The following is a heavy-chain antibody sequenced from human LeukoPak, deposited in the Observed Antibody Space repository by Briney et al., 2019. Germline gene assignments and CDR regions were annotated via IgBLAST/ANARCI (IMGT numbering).Heavy chain of an antibody. Sequence: GGSLRLPCAASGFTFTNYGMHWVRQAPGKGLEWAAVISYDGRNKYYTDSVKGRFTISRDNSKNTLYLQMNSLRAEDTAVYYCAKDVGERYYFDYWGQGTLVTVSS. V-gene: IGHV3-30*18. CDR1: GFTFTNYG. J-gene: IGHJ4*02. CDR2: ISYDGRNK. CDR3: AKDVGERYYFDY.